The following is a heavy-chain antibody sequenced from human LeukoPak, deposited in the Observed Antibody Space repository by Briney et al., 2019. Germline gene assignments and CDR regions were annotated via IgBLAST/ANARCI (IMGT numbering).Heavy chain of an antibody. Sequence: KSGGSLRLSCAASGFTFSSYSMNWVRQAPGKGLEWVSSISSSSSYIYYADSVKGRFTISRDNAKNSLYLQMNSLRAEDTAVYYCASDFSWGRAFDIWGQGTMVTVSS. CDR1: GFTFSSYS. D-gene: IGHD6-13*01. V-gene: IGHV3-21*01. CDR2: ISSSSSYI. CDR3: ASDFSWGRAFDI. J-gene: IGHJ3*02.